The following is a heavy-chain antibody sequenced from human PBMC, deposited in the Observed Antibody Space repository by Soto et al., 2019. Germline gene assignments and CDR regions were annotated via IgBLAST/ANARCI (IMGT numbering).Heavy chain of an antibody. CDR1: GGTFSSYA. CDR3: ASYCTNGVCYQPGY. V-gene: IGHV1-69*13. Sequence: SVKVSCKASGGTFSSYAISCVRQAPGQGLEWMGGIIPIFGTANYAQKFQGRVTITADESTSTAYMELSSLRSEDTAVYYCASYCTNGVCYQPGYWXQGTLVTVS. J-gene: IGHJ4*02. CDR2: IIPIFGTA. D-gene: IGHD2-8*01.